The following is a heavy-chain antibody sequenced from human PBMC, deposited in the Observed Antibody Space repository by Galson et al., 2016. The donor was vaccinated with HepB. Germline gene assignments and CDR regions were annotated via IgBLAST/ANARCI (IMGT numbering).Heavy chain of an antibody. CDR2: ISSDGSKE. J-gene: IGHJ6*02. D-gene: IGHD3-10*01. Sequence: SLRLSCAASGFTFSNYGMHWVRQAPGKGLEWVAGISSDGSKEYYADSVKGRFTISRDNSKNTLYLQMNSLRAEDTALYYCARYSGSGSNLMDYYYYYGMDVWGQGTTVTVSS. CDR3: ARYSGSGSNLMDYYYYYGMDV. V-gene: IGHV3-30*03. CDR1: GFTFSNYG.